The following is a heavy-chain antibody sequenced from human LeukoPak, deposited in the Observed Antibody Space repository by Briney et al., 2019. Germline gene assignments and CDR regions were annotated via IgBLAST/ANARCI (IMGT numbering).Heavy chain of an antibody. V-gene: IGHV3-23*01. CDR1: GFTFSSYA. J-gene: IGHJ6*03. Sequence: GGSLRLSCAASGFTFSSYAMSWVRQAPGKGLEWVSAISGSGGSTYYADSVKGRFTISRDNSKNTLYLQMNSLRAENTAVYYCAKSPSSYYYYYMDVWGKGTTVTVSS. CDR3: AKSPSSYYYYYMDV. CDR2: ISGSGGST.